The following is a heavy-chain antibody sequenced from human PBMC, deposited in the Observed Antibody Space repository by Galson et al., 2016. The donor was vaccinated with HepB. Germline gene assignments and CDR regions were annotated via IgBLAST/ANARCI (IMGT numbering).Heavy chain of an antibody. Sequence: SLRLSCAASGFTFNGYWMSWVRQAPGKGLEWVANINQYGSKKEYVDAVKGRFTISRDNAKNSLYLQMNRLRAEDTAVYHCAREGTGGFDYWGRGTLVTVSS. CDR2: INQYGSKK. CDR1: GFTFNGYW. V-gene: IGHV3-7*01. D-gene: IGHD1/OR15-1a*01. CDR3: AREGTGGFDY. J-gene: IGHJ4*02.